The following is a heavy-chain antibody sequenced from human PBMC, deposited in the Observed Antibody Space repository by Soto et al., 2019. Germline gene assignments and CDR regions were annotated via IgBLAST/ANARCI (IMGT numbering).Heavy chain of an antibody. Sequence: SETLSLTCTVSGGSIRSTSYFWGWIRQPPGKGLEWIGSIYYSGSTYYNPSLKSRVTMSVDTSKNQCSLKLSSVTAADTAVYYCARHGGTYSPLYNWFDPWGQGTLVTVSS. D-gene: IGHD1-26*01. CDR3: ARHGGTYSPLYNWFDP. V-gene: IGHV4-39*01. CDR1: GGSIRSTSYF. J-gene: IGHJ5*02. CDR2: IYYSGST.